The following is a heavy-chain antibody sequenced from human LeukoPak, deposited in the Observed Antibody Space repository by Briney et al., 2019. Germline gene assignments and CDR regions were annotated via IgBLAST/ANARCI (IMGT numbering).Heavy chain of an antibody. J-gene: IGHJ4*02. Sequence: GGSLRLSCAASGFTLSNHWMHWVRQAPGKGLVWVSRISGDEIWTTYADSVKGRFIISRDNAKDTLYLQMNTLRTEDTAVYYCARDLGVDSYGDEGFDYWGQGTLVTVSS. CDR3: ARDLGVDSYGDEGFDY. V-gene: IGHV3-74*03. D-gene: IGHD5-18*01. CDR1: GFTLSNHW. CDR2: ISGDEIWT.